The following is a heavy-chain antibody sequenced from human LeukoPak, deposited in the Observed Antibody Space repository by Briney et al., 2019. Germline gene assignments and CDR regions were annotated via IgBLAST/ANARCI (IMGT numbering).Heavy chain of an antibody. CDR3: ARVYGSGSFNL. J-gene: IGHJ5*02. Sequence: PGGSLRLSCTVSGFTVSSNSMSWVRQAPGKGLEWVSVIYDGDDANYGDPAKGRFTVSRDFSTHTLYLQMNSLRVDDKAVYYGARVYGSGSFNLWGQGTLVTVSS. CDR1: GFTVSSNS. D-gene: IGHD3-10*01. V-gene: IGHV3-66*01. CDR2: IYDGDDA.